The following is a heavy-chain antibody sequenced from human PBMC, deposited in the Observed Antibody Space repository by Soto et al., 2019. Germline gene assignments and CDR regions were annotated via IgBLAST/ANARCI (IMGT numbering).Heavy chain of an antibody. J-gene: IGHJ6*02. CDR2: ISPTGIT. CDR1: GGSFSDYY. V-gene: IGHV4-34*01. Sequence: SETLSLTCAVYGGSFSDYYWSWIRQPPGKGLEWVGEISPTGITKYNPSLKSRVTISVDASKNQFSLKLTSVTAADTAVYYCANNRKNYYYYGMDVWGQGTTVTVSS. CDR3: ANNRKNYYYYGMDV.